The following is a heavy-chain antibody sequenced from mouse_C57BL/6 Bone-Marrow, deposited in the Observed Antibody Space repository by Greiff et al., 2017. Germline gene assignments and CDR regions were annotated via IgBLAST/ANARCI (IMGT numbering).Heavy chain of an antibody. J-gene: IGHJ2*01. CDR1: GYSITSGYY. Sequence: EVKLMESGPGLVKPSQSLSLTCSVTGYSITSGYYWNWIRQFPGNKLEWMGYISYDGSNNYNPSLKNRISITRDTSKNHFFLKLNSVTTEDTATYYGARYGYLDYWGQGTTLTVSS. D-gene: IGHD2-10*02. CDR2: ISYDGSN. V-gene: IGHV3-6*01. CDR3: ARYGYLDY.